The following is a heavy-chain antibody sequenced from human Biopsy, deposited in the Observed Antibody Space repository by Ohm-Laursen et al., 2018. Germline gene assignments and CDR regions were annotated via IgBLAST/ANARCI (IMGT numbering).Heavy chain of an antibody. V-gene: IGHV4-34*01. Sequence: SETLSLTCAVYCGSFSGYYWTWIRQPPGKGLEWIGEINHRGSASYNPSLKSRITVLVDTSKNQFSLKLRSVSAADTAVYFCARALDYYDPYYYYAMDVWGQGTSVTVSS. CDR1: CGSFSGYY. CDR3: ARALDYYDPYYYYAMDV. D-gene: IGHD3-16*01. CDR2: INHRGSA. J-gene: IGHJ6*02.